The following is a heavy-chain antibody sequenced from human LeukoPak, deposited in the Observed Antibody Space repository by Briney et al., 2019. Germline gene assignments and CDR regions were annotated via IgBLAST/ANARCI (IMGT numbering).Heavy chain of an antibody. CDR1: GGSISTYY. V-gene: IGHV4-4*07. CDR2: IYSSGST. Sequence: SETLSLTCTVSGGSISTYYWSWIRQPAGKDLEWIGHIYSSGSTNYNPSLKSRVTMSVDTSKNQLSLKLNSVTTADTAVYYCAKHGDTAMCSNYWGQGTLVTVSS. J-gene: IGHJ4*02. D-gene: IGHD5-18*01. CDR3: AKHGDTAMCSNY.